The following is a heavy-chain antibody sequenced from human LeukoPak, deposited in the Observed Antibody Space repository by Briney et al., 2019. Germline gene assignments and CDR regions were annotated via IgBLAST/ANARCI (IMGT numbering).Heavy chain of an antibody. J-gene: IGHJ4*02. CDR1: GITVSSNY. Sequence: GGSLRLSCAASGITVSSNYMSWVRQAPGKGLEWVSAISGSGGSTYYADSVKGRFTISRDNSKNTLYLQMNSLRAEDTAVYYCAKDRIKIVVVPAASDYWGQGTLVTVSS. V-gene: IGHV3-23*01. CDR2: ISGSGGST. D-gene: IGHD2-2*01. CDR3: AKDRIKIVVVPAASDY.